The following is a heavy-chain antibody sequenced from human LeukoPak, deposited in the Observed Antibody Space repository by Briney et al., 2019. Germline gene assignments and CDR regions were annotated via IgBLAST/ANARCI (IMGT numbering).Heavy chain of an antibody. CDR2: IRQDGSDE. CDR3: AGGQGWHFDL. CDR1: GISLSSLW. J-gene: IGHJ2*01. Sequence: GGSLRLSCAASGISLSSLWMSWFRQAAGKGLEWVADIRQDGSDEHYVASVKGRFTISRDSTSLFLQMNSLRAEDTAVHYCAGGQGWHFDLWGRGTLITVSS. D-gene: IGHD2-15*01. V-gene: IGHV3-7*01.